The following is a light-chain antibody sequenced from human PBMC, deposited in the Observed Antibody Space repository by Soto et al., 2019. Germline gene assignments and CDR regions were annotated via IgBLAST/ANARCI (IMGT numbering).Light chain of an antibody. CDR2: DVS. CDR1: SSDVGGYNY. J-gene: IGLJ1*01. V-gene: IGLV2-14*01. Sequence: QSVLTQPASVSGSPGQSITISCTGTSSDVGGYNYVSWYQQHPGKAPKVRIYDVSNRPSGVSNRFSGSQSGNTASLTISGLQAEDEAEYYCRSYTTSNTRPIVFGPGTKVTVL. CDR3: RSYTTSNTRPIV.